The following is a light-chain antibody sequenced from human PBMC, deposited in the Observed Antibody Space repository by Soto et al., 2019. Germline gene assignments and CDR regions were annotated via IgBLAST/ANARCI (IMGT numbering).Light chain of an antibody. CDR1: QSISTE. J-gene: IGKJ2*01. Sequence: EIAMTQSPATLSVSPGERATLSCRASQSISTELAWYQQIPGQPPRLLIYSSSTSATGVPARVTGSWSGSEFTLTISLLQSEDFAIYYCQQGHHWPLTFGQGNRLEI. CDR3: QQGHHWPLT. CDR2: SSS. V-gene: IGKV3-15*01.